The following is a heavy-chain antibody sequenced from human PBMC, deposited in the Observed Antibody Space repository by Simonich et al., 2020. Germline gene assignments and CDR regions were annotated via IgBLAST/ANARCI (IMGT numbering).Heavy chain of an antibody. V-gene: IGHV1-2*02. CDR1: GYTFTGSF. CDR2: ITPNRGGT. J-gene: IGHJ3*02. Sequence: QVQLVQSGAEVKKPGASVKVSCKASGYTFTGSFMHWVRQAPGQGLEWKGWITPNRGGTHHAQKFQGRITKTRDTSISTAYMELSRLRSDDTAVYYCARVRFEAFDIWGQGTMVTVSS. CDR3: ARVRFEAFDI.